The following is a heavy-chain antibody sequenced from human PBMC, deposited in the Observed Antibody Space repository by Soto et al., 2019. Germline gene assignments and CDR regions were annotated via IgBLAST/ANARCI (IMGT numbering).Heavy chain of an antibody. Sequence: QMQMQESGPRLVKPSETLSLTCTVSGASITDSYWSWIRQPPEKGLEWIGYIYFSGVATYNPSLKSQATMSRDTSKNEFSLKLTSVTAADTAIYYCARGDSDLAVSEAAYWGQGTLVTVSS. D-gene: IGHD2-15*01. CDR1: GASITDSY. CDR3: ARGDSDLAVSEAAY. V-gene: IGHV4-59*01. J-gene: IGHJ1*01. CDR2: IYFSGVA.